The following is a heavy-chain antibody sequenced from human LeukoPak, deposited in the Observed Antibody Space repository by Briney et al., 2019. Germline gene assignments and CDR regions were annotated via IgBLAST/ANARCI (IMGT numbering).Heavy chain of an antibody. J-gene: IGHJ5*02. CDR1: GGTFSSYA. CDR3: ARDPSPLLWFGERKQANWFDP. D-gene: IGHD3-10*01. CDR2: IIPIFGTA. Sequence: SVKVSCKASGGTFSSYAISWVRQAPGQGLEWMGGIIPIFGTANYAQKFQGRVTITADESTSTAYMELSRLRSDDTAVYYCARDPSPLLWFGERKQANWFDPWGQGTLVTVSS. V-gene: IGHV1-69*13.